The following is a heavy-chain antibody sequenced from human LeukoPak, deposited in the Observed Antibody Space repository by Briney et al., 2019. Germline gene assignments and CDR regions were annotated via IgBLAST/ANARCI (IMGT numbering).Heavy chain of an antibody. CDR2: INHSGST. D-gene: IGHD3-10*01. J-gene: IGHJ4*02. CDR3: ARGPGGVWFGELDY. CDR1: GGSFSGYY. Sequence: PSETLSLTCAVYGGSFSGYYWSWIRQPPGKGLEWIGEINHSGSTNYNPSLKSRVTISVDTSKNQFSLKLSSVTAADTAVYYCARGPGGVWFGELDYWGQGTLVTVSS. V-gene: IGHV4-34*01.